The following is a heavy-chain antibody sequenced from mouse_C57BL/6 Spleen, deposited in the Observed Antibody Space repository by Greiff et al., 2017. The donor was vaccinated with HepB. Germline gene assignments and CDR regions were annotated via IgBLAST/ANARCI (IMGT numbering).Heavy chain of an antibody. CDR2: IYPGSGST. CDR1: GYTFTSYW. V-gene: IGHV1-55*01. CDR3: AKSCYYGYDEGDYYAMDY. D-gene: IGHD2-14*01. J-gene: IGHJ4*01. Sequence: VQLQQSGAELVKPGASVKLSCKASGYTFTSYWITWVKQRPGQGLEWIGDIYPGSGSTNYNEKFKSKATLTVDTSSSTAYMQLSSLTSEDSAVYDWAKSCYYGYDEGDYYAMDYWGQGTSVTVAA.